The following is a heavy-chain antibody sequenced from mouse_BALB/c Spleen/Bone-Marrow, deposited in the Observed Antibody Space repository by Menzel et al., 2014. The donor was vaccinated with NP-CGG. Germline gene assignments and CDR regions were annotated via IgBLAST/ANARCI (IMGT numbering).Heavy chain of an antibody. V-gene: IGHV1-18*01. CDR2: XNPYNGGT. CDR3: XXXXXXXXXX. Sequence: VHVKQSGPELVKPGASMKISCKASGYSFTGYTMNWVKQXHGKNLXWIGXXNPYNGGTSYSQKFKGKATLTVDKSSSTAYMELLSXTSEDSAVYYCXXXXXXXXXXXGQGTSVTXSS. CDR1: GYSFTGYT. J-gene: IGHJ4*01.